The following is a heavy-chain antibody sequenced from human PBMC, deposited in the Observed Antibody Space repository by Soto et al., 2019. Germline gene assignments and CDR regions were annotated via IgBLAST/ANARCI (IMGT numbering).Heavy chain of an antibody. J-gene: IGHJ4*02. CDR2: IYYSGST. V-gene: IGHV4-39*01. CDR1: GGSISSSSYY. CDR3: ARPAPRAVAVYYFDY. Sequence: ETLSLTCTVSGGSISSSSYYWGWIRQPPGKGLEWIGSIYYSGSTYYNPSLKSRVTISVDTSKNQFSLKLSSVTAADTAVYYCARPAPRAVAVYYFDYWGQGTLVTVSS. D-gene: IGHD6-19*01.